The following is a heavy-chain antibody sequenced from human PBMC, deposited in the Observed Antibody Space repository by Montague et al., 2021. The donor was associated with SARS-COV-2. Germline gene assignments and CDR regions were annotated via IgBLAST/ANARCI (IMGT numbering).Heavy chain of an antibody. CDR2: IYYSGNT. D-gene: IGHD3-10*01. Sequence: SETLSLTCTVSGGSIGTISYYWGWTRQPPGKGPEWIGSIYYSGNTYYNPSLKSRVSISGDTSKNQFSLKLSSVTAADTAVYYCVRQEFRGAALYYFDNWGQGTLVTVSS. V-gene: IGHV4-39*01. CDR1: GGSIGTISYY. CDR3: VRQEFRGAALYYFDN. J-gene: IGHJ4*02.